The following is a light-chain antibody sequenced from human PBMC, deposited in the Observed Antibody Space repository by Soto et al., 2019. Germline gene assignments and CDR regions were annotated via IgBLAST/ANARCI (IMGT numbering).Light chain of an antibody. CDR3: QQSYSTPYT. Sequence: DIQMTQSPPSLSASVGDRVSITCRTSQAISSDLNWYQQKPGKAPKLLMYAASSLQNGVPPRGSGRGSGTENTRTISSVQTEELAAEYGQQSYSTPYTCGQGTKVESK. CDR2: AAS. CDR1: QAISSD. V-gene: IGKV1-39*01. J-gene: IGKJ2*01.